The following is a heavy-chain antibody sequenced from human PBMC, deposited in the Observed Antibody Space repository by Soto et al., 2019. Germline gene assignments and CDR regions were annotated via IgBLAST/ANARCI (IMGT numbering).Heavy chain of an antibody. CDR3: ARDPRPPSGWLGFWEYGMDV. J-gene: IGHJ6*02. Sequence: QVHLVQSGAEVKKPGASVKVSCKASGYTFTGNYIHWVRQAPGQGLEWMGWVNPDNGGTTSAQKFQGRVPMTRDTSVTTAYMELTRLTSDDTAVYYWARDPRPPSGWLGFWEYGMDVWGQGTTVTVSS. CDR2: VNPDNGGT. D-gene: IGHD3-3*01. V-gene: IGHV1-2*02. CDR1: GYTFTGNY.